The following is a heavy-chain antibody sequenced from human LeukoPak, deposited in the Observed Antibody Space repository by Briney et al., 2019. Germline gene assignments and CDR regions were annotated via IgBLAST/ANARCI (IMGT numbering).Heavy chain of an antibody. CDR2: ISYDGSEK. CDR3: ARDLSGRYTVDY. V-gene: IGHV3-30*03. CDR1: GFTFRNYG. Sequence: PGGSLRLSCAASGFTFRNYGMHWVRQVPGKGLEWVAVISYDGSEKYYTDSVKGRFTISRDNSKNTLYLQTDSLRAEDTAVYYCARDLSGRYTVDYWGQGTLVTVSS. J-gene: IGHJ4*02. D-gene: IGHD1-26*01.